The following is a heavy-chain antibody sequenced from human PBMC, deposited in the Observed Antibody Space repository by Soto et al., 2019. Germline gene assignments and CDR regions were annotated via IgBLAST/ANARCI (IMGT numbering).Heavy chain of an antibody. V-gene: IGHV3-15*01. CDR2: IKSKTDGGTT. D-gene: IGHD3-3*01. CDR1: GFTFSNAW. Sequence: GGSLRLSCAASGFTFSNAWMSWVRQAPGKGLEWVGRIKSKTDGGTTDYAAPVKGRFTISRDDSKNTLYLQMNSLKTEDTAVYYCTTGPIGGYYDFWSGSPYWGQGTLVTVSS. J-gene: IGHJ4*02. CDR3: TTGPIGGYYDFWSGSPY.